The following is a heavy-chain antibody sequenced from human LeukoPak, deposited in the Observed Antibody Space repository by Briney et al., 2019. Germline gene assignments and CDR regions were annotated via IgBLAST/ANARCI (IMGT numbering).Heavy chain of an antibody. V-gene: IGHV1-46*01. CDR3: ARGSRPVYNLLTGKRYFDY. Sequence: ASVKVSCKASGYTFTSYYMHCVRQAPGQGLEWMGVINPSGGSTSYAQKFQGRVTMTRDMSTSTVYMELSSLRSEDTAVYYCARGSRPVYNLLTGKRYFDYWGQGTLLTVSS. J-gene: IGHJ4*02. CDR2: INPSGGST. CDR1: GYTFTSYY. D-gene: IGHD3-9*01.